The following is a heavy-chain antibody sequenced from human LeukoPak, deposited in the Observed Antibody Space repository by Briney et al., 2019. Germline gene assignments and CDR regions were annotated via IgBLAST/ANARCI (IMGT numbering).Heavy chain of an antibody. CDR1: GFTFSSYS. D-gene: IGHD2-15*01. J-gene: IGHJ4*02. CDR2: ITGDGSST. Sequence: GGSLRLSCAASGFTFSSYSMNWVRQAPGKGLVWVSRITGDGSSTAYADSVEGRFTISRDNAKNTLYLQMNSLRAEDTAVYYCVGSGGWPGYWGQGTLVTVSS. CDR3: VGSGGWPGY. V-gene: IGHV3-74*01.